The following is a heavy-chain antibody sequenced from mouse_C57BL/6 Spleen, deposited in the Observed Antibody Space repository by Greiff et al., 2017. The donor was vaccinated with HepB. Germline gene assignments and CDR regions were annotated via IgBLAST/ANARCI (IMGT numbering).Heavy chain of an antibody. CDR1: GYAFSSYW. CDR2: IYPGDGDT. CDR3: ARGKLYAMDY. D-gene: IGHD2-1*01. J-gene: IGHJ4*01. V-gene: IGHV1-80*01. Sequence: VQVVESGAELVKPGASVKISCKASGYAFSSYWMNWVKQRPGKGLEWIGQIYPGDGDTNYNGKFKGKATLTADKSSSTAYMQLSSLTSEDSAVYFCARGKLYAMDYWGQGTSVTVSS.